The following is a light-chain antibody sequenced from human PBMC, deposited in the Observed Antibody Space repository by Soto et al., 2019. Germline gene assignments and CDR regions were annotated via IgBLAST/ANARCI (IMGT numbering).Light chain of an antibody. Sequence: QSALTQPPSASGSPGQSVTISCTGTSSDVGGYNYVSWYQQHPGKAPKLMIYEVSKRPSGVPDRFSGSKSGNTASLTVSGLQAEDEADYYCSSYAGSNRVFGTGTTVTVL. CDR3: SSYAGSNRV. V-gene: IGLV2-8*01. CDR2: EVS. J-gene: IGLJ1*01. CDR1: SSDVGGYNY.